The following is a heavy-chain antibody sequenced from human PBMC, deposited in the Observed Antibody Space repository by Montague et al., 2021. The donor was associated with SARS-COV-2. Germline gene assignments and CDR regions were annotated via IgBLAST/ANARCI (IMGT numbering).Heavy chain of an antibody. V-gene: IGHV4-61*02. J-gene: IGHJ4*02. CDR3: ARAHSGSWAHLDN. CDR1: GGSISSGSYY. Sequence: TLSLTCTVSGGSISSGSYYWSWIRQPAGKGLEWIGRIFTSGTTDYSFSPKSRVTISVDTSKNQFSLKLTSATAADTAIYYCARAHSGSWAHLDNWGQGSLVTVSS. CDR2: IFTSGTT. D-gene: IGHD5-12*01.